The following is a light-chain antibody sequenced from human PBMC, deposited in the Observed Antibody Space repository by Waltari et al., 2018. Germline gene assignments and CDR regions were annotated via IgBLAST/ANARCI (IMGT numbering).Light chain of an antibody. CDR1: QSVSNF. Sequence: DIVLTQSPATLSLYPGERATLSCRASQSVSNFVAWYQQKPVQAPSLLIYDASNRATGIPARFSGGGSGTDFTLTISSLEPEDFAVYYCQQRGNWPLTFGGGTKVEIK. CDR2: DAS. J-gene: IGKJ4*01. V-gene: IGKV3-11*01. CDR3: QQRGNWPLT.